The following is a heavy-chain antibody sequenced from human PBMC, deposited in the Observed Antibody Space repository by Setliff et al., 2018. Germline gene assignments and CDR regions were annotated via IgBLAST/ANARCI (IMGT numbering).Heavy chain of an antibody. CDR2: INHSGSP. D-gene: IGHD6-13*01. V-gene: IGHV4-34*01. J-gene: IGHJ4*02. CDR1: GASFSGTY. Sequence: PSETLSLTCAVYGASFSGTYCSWICQSPGKGLEWIGEINHTGSPNWIGEINHSGSPNYNSSLKSRVTMSVDTSKNQFSLNLNSVTAADTAVYYCVRESRSTWYRRDFWGQGTLVTVSS. CDR3: VRESRSTWYRRDF.